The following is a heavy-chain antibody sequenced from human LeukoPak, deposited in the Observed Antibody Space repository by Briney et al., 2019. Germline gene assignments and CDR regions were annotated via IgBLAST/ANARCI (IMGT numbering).Heavy chain of an antibody. Sequence: SETLSLTCTVSGGSISSSSYYWSWVRQPPGKGLEWIVSICYSGSIYYNPSLNSRVTISVDTSNTQFSLKLSSVSAADTAVYYCARRYSGSSSLGYWGQGTPVTVSS. CDR1: GGSISSSSYY. CDR2: ICYSGSI. D-gene: IGHD1-26*01. CDR3: ARRYSGSSSLGY. J-gene: IGHJ4*02. V-gene: IGHV4-39*01.